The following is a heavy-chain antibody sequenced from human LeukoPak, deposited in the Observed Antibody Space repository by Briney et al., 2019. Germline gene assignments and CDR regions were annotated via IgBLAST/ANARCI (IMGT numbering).Heavy chain of an antibody. V-gene: IGHV3-30*18. CDR3: AKAPYYYGSGSGFDY. Sequence: PGRSLRLSCAASGFTFSSYGMHWVRQAPGKGLEWVAVISYDGSNKYYADSVKGRFTISRDNSKNTLYLQMNSLRAEDTAVYYCAKAPYYYGSGSGFDYWGQGTLVTVSS. D-gene: IGHD3-10*01. CDR1: GFTFSSYG. CDR2: ISYDGSNK. J-gene: IGHJ4*02.